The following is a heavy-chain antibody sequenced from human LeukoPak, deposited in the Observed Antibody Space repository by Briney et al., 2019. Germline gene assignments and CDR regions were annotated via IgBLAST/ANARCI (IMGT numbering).Heavy chain of an antibody. D-gene: IGHD2-15*01. CDR1: GGSISSYY. CDR2: IYYSGST. V-gene: IGHV4-59*01. J-gene: IGHJ4*02. CDR3: ARVVARVFDY. Sequence: SETLSLTCTVSGGSISSYYWSWIRQPPGKGLEWIGYIYYSGSTNYIPSLKSRVTISVDTSKNQFSLKLSSVTAADTAVYYCARVVARVFDYWGQGTLVTVSS.